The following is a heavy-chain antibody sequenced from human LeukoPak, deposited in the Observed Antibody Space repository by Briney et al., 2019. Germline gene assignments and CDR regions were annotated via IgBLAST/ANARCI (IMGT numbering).Heavy chain of an antibody. CDR3: ARDSRDGYNYCWYFDL. Sequence: GGSLRLSCAASGFTFSSHAMHWVRQAPGKGLEWVAVISYDGSSKYYADSMKGRFTISRNNSKNTLYLQMNSLRADDTAVYYCARDSRDGYNYCWYFDLWGRGTLVTVSS. CDR1: GFTFSSHA. CDR2: ISYDGSSK. V-gene: IGHV3-30-3*01. D-gene: IGHD5-24*01. J-gene: IGHJ2*01.